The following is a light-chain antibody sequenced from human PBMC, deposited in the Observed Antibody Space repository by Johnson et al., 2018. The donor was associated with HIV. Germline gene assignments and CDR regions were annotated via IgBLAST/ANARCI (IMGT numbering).Light chain of an antibody. CDR3: GTCDNSLNVYV. Sequence: QSVLTQPPSVSAAPGQKVTISCSGSSSNIGNNYVSWYQQLPGTAPKLLIYENNKRPSGIPDRFSGSKSGTSATLGIAGLQTGDEADYFCGTCDNSLNVYVLGTATKVTVL. CDR1: SSNIGNNY. CDR2: ENN. V-gene: IGLV1-51*02. J-gene: IGLJ1*01.